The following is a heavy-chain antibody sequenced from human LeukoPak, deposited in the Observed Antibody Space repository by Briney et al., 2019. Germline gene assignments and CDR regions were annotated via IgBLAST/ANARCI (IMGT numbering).Heavy chain of an antibody. CDR1: GFTFDDYA. J-gene: IGHJ4*02. Sequence: PGGSLRLSCAASGFTFDDYAMHWVRQAPGKGLEWVSTISDSGGSTYYADSVKGRFTISRDNSRTTLYLQMNNLRAEDTAVYYCAKSTAVAVYYSDYWGQGTLVTVSS. CDR3: AKSTAVAVYYSDY. V-gene: IGHV3-23*01. D-gene: IGHD6-19*01. CDR2: ISDSGGST.